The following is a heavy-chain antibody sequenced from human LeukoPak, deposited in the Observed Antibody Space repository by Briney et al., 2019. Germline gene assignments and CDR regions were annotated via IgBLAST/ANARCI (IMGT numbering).Heavy chain of an antibody. CDR3: ARVRGVRGVIVEYYFDY. V-gene: IGHV1-69*13. Sequence: GASVKVSCKASGGTFSSYAISWVRQAPGQGLEWMGGIIPIFGTANYAQKFQGRVTITADESTSTAYMELSSLRSEDTAVYYCARVRGVRGVIVEYYFDYWGQGTLVTVSS. CDR2: IIPIFGTA. J-gene: IGHJ4*02. D-gene: IGHD3-10*01. CDR1: GGTFSSYA.